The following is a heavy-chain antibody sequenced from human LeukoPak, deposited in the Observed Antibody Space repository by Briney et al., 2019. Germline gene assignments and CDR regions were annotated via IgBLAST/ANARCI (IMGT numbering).Heavy chain of an antibody. D-gene: IGHD6-13*01. CDR3: ASYRYSSSCYIY. CDR1: GFTFSDYY. Sequence: GGSLRLSCAASGFTFSDYYMSWIRQAPGKGLEWVSYISSSGSTIYYADSVKGRFTISRDDAKNSLYLQMNSLRAEDTAVYFCASYRYSSSCYIYWGQGTLVTVSS. J-gene: IGHJ4*02. CDR2: ISSSGSTI. V-gene: IGHV3-11*04.